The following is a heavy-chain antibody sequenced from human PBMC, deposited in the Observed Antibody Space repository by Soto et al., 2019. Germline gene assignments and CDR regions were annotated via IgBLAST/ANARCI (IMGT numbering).Heavy chain of an antibody. CDR1: GFTFSSYW. Sequence: GGSLRLSCAASGFTFSSYWMSWVRQAPGKGLEWVANIKQDGSEKYYVDSVKGRFTISRDNAKNSLYLQMNSLRAEDTAVYYCARLVWGYVGEIEHYMDVWGKGTTVTVSS. J-gene: IGHJ6*03. CDR2: IKQDGSEK. D-gene: IGHD3-16*01. V-gene: IGHV3-7*01. CDR3: ARLVWGYVGEIEHYMDV.